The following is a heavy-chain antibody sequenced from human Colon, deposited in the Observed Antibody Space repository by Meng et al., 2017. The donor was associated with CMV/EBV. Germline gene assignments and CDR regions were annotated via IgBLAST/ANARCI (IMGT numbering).Heavy chain of an antibody. V-gene: IGHV3-21*01. CDR2: ISGNSYYI. D-gene: IGHD2-21*01. Sequence: GESLKISCAASGFPFSTYSMHWVRQAPGKGLEWVSSISGNSYYIYYSESVKGRFTISRDNAKNSLYLQMNSLTAEDTALYYCVTSKSTVLGDCSTAACHLEDWGQGTLVTVSS. CDR3: VTSKSTVLGDCSTAACHLED. J-gene: IGHJ4*02. CDR1: GFPFSTYS.